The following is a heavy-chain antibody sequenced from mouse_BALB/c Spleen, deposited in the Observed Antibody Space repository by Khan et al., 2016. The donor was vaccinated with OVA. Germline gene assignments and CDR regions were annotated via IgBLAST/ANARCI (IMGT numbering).Heavy chain of an antibody. CDR2: INPSNGYT. Sequence: VQLQQSGAELARPGASVKMSCKASGYTFTSYTINWIKKRPGQGLEWIGYINPSNGYTNYNQKFKDKATLTTDKSSTTAYLQPSSLKSDDSAVYNCVRDGAYHRNDGWFAYWGQGTLVTVSA. V-gene: IGHV1-4*01. CDR1: GYTFTSYT. D-gene: IGHD2-14*01. CDR3: VRDGAYHRNDGWFAY. J-gene: IGHJ3*01.